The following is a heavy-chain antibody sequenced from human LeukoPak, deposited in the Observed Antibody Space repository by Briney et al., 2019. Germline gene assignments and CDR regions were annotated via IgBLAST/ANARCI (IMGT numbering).Heavy chain of an antibody. D-gene: IGHD3-22*01. CDR3: ASRHYDSSGYYAAFNI. J-gene: IGHJ3*02. CDR1: GFTSSSFW. CDR2: IKSDGSST. Sequence: PGGSLRLSCAPSGFTSSSFWMHRVPQAPGKGLVWVSRIKSDGSSTSYTDSVKGRFTTSRDNAKNTLYLQMNSLRAEDTAVYYCASRHYDSSGYYAAFNICGQGTMVTVSS. V-gene: IGHV3-74*01.